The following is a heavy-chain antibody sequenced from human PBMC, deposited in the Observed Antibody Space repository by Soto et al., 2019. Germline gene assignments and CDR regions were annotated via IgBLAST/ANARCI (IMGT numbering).Heavy chain of an antibody. Sequence: GGSLRLSCAASGFTFSSYAMSWVRQAPGKWLEWVSSISGSGGGTYYADSVKGRFTFSRDNSKNTLYLQMNSLRAEDTAVYYCAKFGMATTKRSPPYYIDYWGQGXLVTVSS. J-gene: IGHJ4*02. CDR2: ISGSGGGT. D-gene: IGHD1-1*01. CDR1: GFTFSSYA. CDR3: AKFGMATTKRSPPYYIDY. V-gene: IGHV3-23*01.